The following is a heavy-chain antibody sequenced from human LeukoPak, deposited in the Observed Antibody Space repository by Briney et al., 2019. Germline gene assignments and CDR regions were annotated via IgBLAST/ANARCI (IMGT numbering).Heavy chain of an antibody. D-gene: IGHD4-23*01. V-gene: IGHV3-74*01. Sequence: SGGSLSLSCTASGFTFSSYWMHWARQAPGKGLVWVSRINSDGSTTSYADSVKGRFTISRDNAKNTLYLQMNSLRAEDTAVYYCATQNSGSVDYWGQGTLVTVSS. CDR2: INSDGSTT. CDR1: GFTFSSYW. CDR3: ATQNSGSVDY. J-gene: IGHJ4*02.